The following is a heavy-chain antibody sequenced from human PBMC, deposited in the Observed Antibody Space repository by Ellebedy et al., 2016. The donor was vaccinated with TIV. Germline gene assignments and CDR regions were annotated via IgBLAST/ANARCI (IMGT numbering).Heavy chain of an antibody. CDR1: GFTFSSFA. Sequence: GESLKISCAASGFTFSSFAMHWVRQPPGKGLEWLSVISSDGSSTYHADSVKGRFTITRDSSKNTLFLQMNRLRSEDTAVYYCAKGTSSGFNYDRVGLEYWGQGTLVTVSS. J-gene: IGHJ4*02. D-gene: IGHD3-16*01. CDR3: AKGTSSGFNYDRVGLEY. V-gene: IGHV3-23*01. CDR2: ISSDGSST.